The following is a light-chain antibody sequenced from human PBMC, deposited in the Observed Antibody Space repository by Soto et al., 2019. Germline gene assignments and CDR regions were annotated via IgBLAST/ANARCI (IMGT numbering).Light chain of an antibody. CDR3: CSYAGSSTFYA. V-gene: IGLV2-23*02. J-gene: IGLJ1*01. CDR2: EVS. CDR1: SSDVGSYNL. Sequence: QSVLTQAASVSGAPGQASTISCTGTSSDVGSYNLVSWYQQHPGKAPKLMIYEVSKRPSGVSNRFSGSKSGNTASLTISGLQAEDEADYYCCSYAGSSTFYAFGTGTKVTVL.